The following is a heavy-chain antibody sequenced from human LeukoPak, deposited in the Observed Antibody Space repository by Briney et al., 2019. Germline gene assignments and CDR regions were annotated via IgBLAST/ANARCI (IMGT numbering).Heavy chain of an antibody. Sequence: VKASCSPSGGPFSRYAISWVRQAPGHGLGWLGGIILIFGTANYAQKFQGRVTITADESTSTANMELSSLRSEDTAVYYCARGEVYDSSGYYLYYYYMDVWGKGTTVTTSS. V-gene: IGHV1-69*13. CDR3: ARGEVYDSSGYYLYYYYMDV. CDR2: IILIFGTA. D-gene: IGHD3-22*01. CDR1: GGPFSRYA. J-gene: IGHJ6*03.